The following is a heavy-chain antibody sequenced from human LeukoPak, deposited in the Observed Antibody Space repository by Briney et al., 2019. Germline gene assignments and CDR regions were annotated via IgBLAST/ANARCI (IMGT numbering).Heavy chain of an antibody. CDR2: IYYSGST. Sequence: PSETLSLTCTVSGGSISSYYWSWIRQPPGKGLEWIGYIYYSGSTNYNPSLKSRVTISVDTSKNQFSLKLSSVTAADTAVYYCARRLYYSGGSCPIPYYYYHMDVWGKGTTVTLSS. D-gene: IGHD2-15*01. CDR1: GGSISSYY. J-gene: IGHJ6*03. V-gene: IGHV4-59*01. CDR3: ARRLYYSGGSCPIPYYYYHMDV.